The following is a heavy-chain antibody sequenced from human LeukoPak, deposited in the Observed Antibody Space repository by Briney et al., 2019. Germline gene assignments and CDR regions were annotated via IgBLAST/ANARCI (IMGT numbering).Heavy chain of an antibody. D-gene: IGHD1-26*01. V-gene: IGHV3-23*01. J-gene: IGHJ4*02. Sequence: GSLRLSCAASGFIFSNYAMSWVRQAPGRGLEWVSVISGSAGSTYYADSVKGRFTISRDNSKNTLYLQMNSLRAEDTAVYYCAKARNSGSYWKPIDYWGQGTLVTVSS. CDR3: AKARNSGSYWKPIDY. CDR2: ISGSAGST. CDR1: GFIFSNYA.